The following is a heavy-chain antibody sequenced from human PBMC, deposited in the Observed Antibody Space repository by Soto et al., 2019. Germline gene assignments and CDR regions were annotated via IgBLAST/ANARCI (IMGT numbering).Heavy chain of an antibody. Sequence: EVQLVETGGGLIQPGGSLRLSCAASGFNVSRNYMNWIRQAPGKGLEWVALVFTDGNTFYADSVKGRFTISRDSSQNTLSLQMNSLRAEDTAVYYCATRIAPTGRYYFDSWGQGTLVTVSS. J-gene: IGHJ4*02. V-gene: IGHV3-53*02. CDR3: ATRIAPTGRYYFDS. D-gene: IGHD6-13*01. CDR1: GFNVSRNY. CDR2: VFTDGNT.